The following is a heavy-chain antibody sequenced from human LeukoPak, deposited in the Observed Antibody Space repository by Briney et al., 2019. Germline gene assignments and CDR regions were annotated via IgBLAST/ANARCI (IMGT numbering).Heavy chain of an antibody. Sequence: GGSLRLSCAASGFTFSDYYMSWIRQAPGKGLEWVSYIGSGGRTTYYADSVKGRFTISRDNAKNSLYLQMNSLTAEDTAVYYCARGRTLMSHGAFDIWGQGTMVTVSS. V-gene: IGHV3-11*01. D-gene: IGHD2-8*01. CDR1: GFTFSDYY. CDR3: ARGRTLMSHGAFDI. CDR2: IGSGGRTT. J-gene: IGHJ3*02.